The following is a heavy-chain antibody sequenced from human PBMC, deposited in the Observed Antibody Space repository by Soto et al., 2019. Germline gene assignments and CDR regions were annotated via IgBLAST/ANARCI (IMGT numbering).Heavy chain of an antibody. D-gene: IGHD7-27*01. J-gene: IGHJ5*01. CDR3: ARGRYCLTGRCFPNWFDS. Sequence: SQTLSLTCSVSGDSISNLDYFWAWIRQPPGQALEYIGYSYKSATTYYNPSFESRVAISVDTSKSQFSLNVTAVTAADTAVYFCARGRYCLTGRCFPNWFDSWGQGALVTVSS. V-gene: IGHV4-30-4*01. CDR2: SYKSATT. CDR1: GDSISNLDYF.